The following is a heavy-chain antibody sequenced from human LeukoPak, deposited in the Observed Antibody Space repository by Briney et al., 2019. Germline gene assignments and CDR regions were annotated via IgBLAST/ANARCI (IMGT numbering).Heavy chain of an antibody. CDR1: GLTFSSQV. V-gene: IGHV4-34*01. CDR2: INHSGST. CDR3: ARVSSGWYVYYYGMDV. J-gene: IGHJ6*02. D-gene: IGHD6-19*01. Sequence: GSLRPSCAASGLTFSSQVMSWIRQPPGKGLEWIGEINHSGSTNYNPSLKSRVTISVDTSKNQFSLKLSSVTAADTAVYYCARVSSGWYVYYYGMDVWGQGTTVTVSS.